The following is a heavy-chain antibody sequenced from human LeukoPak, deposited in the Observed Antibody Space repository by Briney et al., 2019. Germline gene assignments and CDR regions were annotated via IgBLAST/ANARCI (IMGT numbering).Heavy chain of an antibody. J-gene: IGHJ5*02. CDR1: GDSISSGNYF. D-gene: IGHD3-16*01. V-gene: IGHV4-61*02. Sequence: SETLSLTCTVSGDSISSGNYFGAWIRQSAGKGLEWIGRIHSDGLANYNPSLRSRVTISVDTSNNQFSLKVKSVTAADTATYYCARDRQLGWFGPWGQGILSPSPQ. CDR2: IHSDGLA. CDR3: ARDRQLGWFGP.